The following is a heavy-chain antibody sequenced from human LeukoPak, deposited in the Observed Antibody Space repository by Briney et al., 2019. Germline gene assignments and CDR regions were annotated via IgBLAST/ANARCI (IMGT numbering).Heavy chain of an antibody. CDR1: GFTFSSYA. CDR2: ISGSGGST. Sequence: GGSLRLSCAASGFTFSSYAMSWVRQAPGKGLEWVSTISGSGGSTYYAESVKGRFTISRDNSKNRLYLQMNSLRAEDTAVYYCAKESTVTPGNVNWFDPWGQGTLVTVSS. CDR3: AKESTVTPGNVNWFDP. J-gene: IGHJ5*02. D-gene: IGHD4-17*01. V-gene: IGHV3-23*01.